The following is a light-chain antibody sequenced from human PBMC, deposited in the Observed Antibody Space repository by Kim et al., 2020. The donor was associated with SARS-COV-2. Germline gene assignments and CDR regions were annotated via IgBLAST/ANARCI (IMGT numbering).Light chain of an antibody. CDR2: GKN. J-gene: IGLJ2*01. CDR3: NSRDSSGNHLVV. CDR1: SLRSYY. Sequence: LGQTVRITCQGDSLRSYYASWYQQKPGQAPVLVIYGKNNRPSGIPDRFSGSSSGNTASLTITGAQAEDEAYYYCNSRDSSGNHLVVFGGGTQLTVL. V-gene: IGLV3-19*01.